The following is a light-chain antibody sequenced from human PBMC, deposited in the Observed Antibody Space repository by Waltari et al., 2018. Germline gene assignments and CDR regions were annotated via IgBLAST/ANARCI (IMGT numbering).Light chain of an antibody. Sequence: SYELTQPSSVSVSPGQTARITRSGDVLAKKYARWFQQKPGQAPVVVIYKARERPSWTPERFSGSSSGTTVTLTISGAQVEDEGDYYCYSATDNYRVFGGGTKLTVL. CDR3: YSATDNYRV. CDR1: VLAKKY. V-gene: IGLV3-27*01. CDR2: KAR. J-gene: IGLJ3*02.